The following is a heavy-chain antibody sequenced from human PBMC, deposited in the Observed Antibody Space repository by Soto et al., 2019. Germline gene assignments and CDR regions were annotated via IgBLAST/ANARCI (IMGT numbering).Heavy chain of an antibody. CDR1: GFTFSIYS. D-gene: IGHD6-13*01. CDR3: ARDSRPYSSSYSSI. CDR2: ISSSSSTI. Sequence: GGSLRLSCAASGFTFSIYSMNWVRQAPGKGLEWVSYISSSSSTIYYADSVKGRFTISRDNAKNSLYLQMNSLRDEDTAVYYCARDSRPYSSSYSSIWGQGTLVTVSS. V-gene: IGHV3-48*02. J-gene: IGHJ4*02.